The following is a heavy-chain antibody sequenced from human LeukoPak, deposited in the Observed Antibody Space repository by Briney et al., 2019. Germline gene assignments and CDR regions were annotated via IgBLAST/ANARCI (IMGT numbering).Heavy chain of an antibody. CDR1: GFTVSSNY. V-gene: IGHV3-53*05. CDR3: AKDRDSSGLDY. D-gene: IGHD3-22*01. Sequence: GGSLRLSCAASGFTVSSNYMSWVRQAPGKGLEWVSVIYSGGSTYYADSVKGRFTISRDNSKNTLYLQMNSLRAEDTAVYYCAKDRDSSGLDYWGQGTLVTVSS. CDR2: IYSGGST. J-gene: IGHJ4*02.